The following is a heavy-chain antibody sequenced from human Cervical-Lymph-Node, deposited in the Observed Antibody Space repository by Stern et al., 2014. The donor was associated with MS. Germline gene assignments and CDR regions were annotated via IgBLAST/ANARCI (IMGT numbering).Heavy chain of an antibody. J-gene: IGHJ6*02. CDR2: IYSNSGGT. V-gene: IGHV1-2*02. CDR1: GYSFTAYY. CDR3: ARERHSMDV. Sequence: QVQLVQSGAEVKKPGASVKVSCKASGYSFTAYYMHWVRQAPGQGLEWMGWIYSNSGGTKSAQNFQGRVTMTRDTSISTLYMELSGLTSDDTAVFYCARERHSMDVWGQGTTVTVSS.